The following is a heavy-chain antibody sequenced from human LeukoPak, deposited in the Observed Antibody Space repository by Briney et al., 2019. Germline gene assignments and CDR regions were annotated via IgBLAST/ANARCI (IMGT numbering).Heavy chain of an antibody. J-gene: IGHJ4*02. D-gene: IGHD6-13*01. CDR1: GGSINSYY. Sequence: SETLSLTCTVSGGSINSYYWNWIRQPPGKGLEWIGYIYYSGSTNYNPSLKSRLTISVDTSKNQFSLKMSSVTAADTAVYYCARDAAAGAFFDYWGQGTLVTVSS. V-gene: IGHV4-59*01. CDR2: IYYSGST. CDR3: ARDAAAGAFFDY.